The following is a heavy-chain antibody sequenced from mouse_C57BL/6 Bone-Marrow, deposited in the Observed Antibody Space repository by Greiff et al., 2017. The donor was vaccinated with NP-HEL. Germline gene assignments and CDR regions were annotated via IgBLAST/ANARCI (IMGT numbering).Heavy chain of an antibody. V-gene: IGHV1-59*01. Sequence: QVQLQQPGAELVRPGTSVKLSCKASGYTFTSYWMHWVKQRPGQGLEWIGVIDPSDSYTNYNQKFKGKATLTVETSSSTAYMQLSSLTSEDSAVYYCARSPNWVYWYFDVWGTGTTVTVSS. CDR2: IDPSDSYT. CDR1: GYTFTSYW. D-gene: IGHD4-1*02. J-gene: IGHJ1*03. CDR3: ARSPNWVYWYFDV.